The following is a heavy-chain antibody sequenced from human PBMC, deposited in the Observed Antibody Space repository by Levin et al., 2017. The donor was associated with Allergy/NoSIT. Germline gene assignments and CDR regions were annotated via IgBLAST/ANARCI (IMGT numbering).Heavy chain of an antibody. CDR2: IWYDGSNK. D-gene: IGHD5-12*01. V-gene: IGHV3-33*01. CDR3: ARDSGYDKKFDY. Sequence: GGSLRLSCAASGFTFSSYGMHWVRQAPGKGLEWVAVIWYDGSNKYYADSVKGRFTISRDNSKNTLYLQMNSLRAEDTAVYYCARDSGYDKKFDYWGQGTLVTVSS. J-gene: IGHJ4*02. CDR1: GFTFSSYG.